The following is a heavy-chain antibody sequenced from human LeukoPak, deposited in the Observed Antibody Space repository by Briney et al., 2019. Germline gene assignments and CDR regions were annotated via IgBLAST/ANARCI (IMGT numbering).Heavy chain of an antibody. CDR3: VIARGYFDSSGSDY. Sequence: SGGSLRLSCSASGFTFSSYTIHWVRRAPGKGLEFVSAITSNGGSAYYADSVKGRFTISRDNSKNTVYLQMSSLRAEDTAVYYCVIARGYFDSSGSDYWGQGTLVTVSS. D-gene: IGHD3-9*01. J-gene: IGHJ4*02. CDR2: ITSNGGSA. CDR1: GFTFSSYT. V-gene: IGHV3-64D*06.